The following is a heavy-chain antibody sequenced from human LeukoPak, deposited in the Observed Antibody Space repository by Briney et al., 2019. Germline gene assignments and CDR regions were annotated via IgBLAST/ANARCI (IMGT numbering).Heavy chain of an antibody. V-gene: IGHV3-48*03. J-gene: IGHJ4*02. CDR1: GFTFSSYE. Sequence: GGSLRLSCAASGFTFSSYEMNWVRQAPGKGREWGSYISSSGSTIYYADSVKGRFTISRDNAKNSLYLQMNSLRAEDTAVYYCARDHTDGDAFDYWGQGTLVTVSS. D-gene: IGHD4-17*01. CDR3: ARDHTDGDAFDY. CDR2: ISSSGSTI.